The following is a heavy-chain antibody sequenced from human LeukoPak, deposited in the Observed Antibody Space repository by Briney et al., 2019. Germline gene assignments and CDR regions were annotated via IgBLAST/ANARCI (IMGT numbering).Heavy chain of an antibody. CDR3: ARYYYGSGTDPGVDY. CDR2: INPNSGGT. CDR1: GYTFTGYY. J-gene: IGHJ4*02. V-gene: IGHV1-2*02. D-gene: IGHD3-10*01. Sequence: ASVKVSCKASGYTFTGYYMHWVRQAPGQGLEWMGWINPNSGGTNYAQKFQGRVTMTRDTSISTAYMELSRLRSDDTAVYYCARYYYGSGTDPGVDYWGQGTPVTVSS.